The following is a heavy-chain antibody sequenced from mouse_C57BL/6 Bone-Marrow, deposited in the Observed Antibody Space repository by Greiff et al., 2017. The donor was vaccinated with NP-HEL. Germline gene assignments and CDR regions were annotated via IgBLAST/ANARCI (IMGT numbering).Heavy chain of an antibody. Sequence: VKVVESGPGLVQPSQSLSITCTVSGFSLTSYGVHWVRQSPGKGLEWLGVIWSGGSTDYNAAFISRLSISKDNSKSQVFFKMNSLQADDTAIYYCARWELGLYWYFDVWGTGTTVTVSS. D-gene: IGHD4-1*01. V-gene: IGHV2-2*01. CDR2: IWSGGST. CDR3: ARWELGLYWYFDV. J-gene: IGHJ1*03. CDR1: GFSLTSYG.